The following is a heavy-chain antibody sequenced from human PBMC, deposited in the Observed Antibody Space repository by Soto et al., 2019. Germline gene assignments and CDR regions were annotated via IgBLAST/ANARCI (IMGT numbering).Heavy chain of an antibody. Sequence: EVQLVESGGGLVKPGGSLRLSCAASGFTFSIYSMTWVRQSPGKGLEWVSSIDSSSNYIYYVGSVKGRFTISRDNAENSVHLQMNSLRAEDTAVYYCAREAHFYGRSDVFDIWGQGTMVTVSS. CDR1: GFTFSIYS. CDR3: AREAHFYGRSDVFDI. D-gene: IGHD3-10*02. V-gene: IGHV3-21*01. CDR2: IDSSSNYI. J-gene: IGHJ3*02.